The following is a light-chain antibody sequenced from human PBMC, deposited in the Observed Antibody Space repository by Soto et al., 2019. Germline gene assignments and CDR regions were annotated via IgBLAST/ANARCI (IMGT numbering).Light chain of an antibody. CDR3: QQYGSSLFT. CDR2: GAS. J-gene: IGKJ5*01. V-gene: IGKV3-20*01. CDR1: QSVSSSY. Sequence: IVLTQSPAILALSPVDISTLSCRASQSVSSSYLAWYQHKPGQAPRLLIYGASSRATGIPDRFSGSGSGTDFTLTISRLEPEDFAVYYCQQYGSSLFTFGQGTRLEIK.